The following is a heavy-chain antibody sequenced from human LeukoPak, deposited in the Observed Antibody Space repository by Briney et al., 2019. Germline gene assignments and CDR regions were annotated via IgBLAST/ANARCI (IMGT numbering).Heavy chain of an antibody. J-gene: IGHJ1*01. CDR1: GYSFTSYW. V-gene: IGHV5-51*01. D-gene: IGHD2-2*02. CDR3: ATSYCSSTSCYTNFQH. CDR2: IYPGDSDT. Sequence: GGSLKISCKGSGYSFTSYWIGWVRQMPGKGLEWMGIIYPGDSDTRYSPSFQGQVTISADKSISTAYLQWSSLKASDTAMYYCATSYCSSTSCYTNFQHWGQGTLVTVSS.